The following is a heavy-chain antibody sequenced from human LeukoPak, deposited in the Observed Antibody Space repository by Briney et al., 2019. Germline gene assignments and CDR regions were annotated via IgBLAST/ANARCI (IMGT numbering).Heavy chain of an antibody. Sequence: LPGGSLRLSCAASGFTFSSYAMSWVRQAPGKGLEWVSAISGSGGSTYYADSVKGRFTISRDNSKNTLYLQMNSLRAEDTAVYYCAKDSRGGSGYDYSDYWGQGTLVTVSS. CDR1: GFTFSSYA. CDR3: AKDSRGGSGYDYSDY. V-gene: IGHV3-23*01. D-gene: IGHD5-12*01. CDR2: ISGSGGST. J-gene: IGHJ4*02.